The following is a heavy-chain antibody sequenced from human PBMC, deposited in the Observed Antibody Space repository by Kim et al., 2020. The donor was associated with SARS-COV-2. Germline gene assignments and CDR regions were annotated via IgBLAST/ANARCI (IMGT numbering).Heavy chain of an antibody. CDR3: ASSVGYSYGYCMGY. V-gene: IGHV3-53*01. CDR1: GFTVGSNY. D-gene: IGHD5-18*01. J-gene: IGHJ4*02. CDR2: IYSGGST. Sequence: GGSLRLSCAASGFTVGSNYMSWVRQAPGKGLEWVSVIYSGGSTYYADSVKGRFTISRDNSKNTLYLQMNSLRAEDTAVYYCASSVGYSYGYCMGYWGQGTLVTVSS.